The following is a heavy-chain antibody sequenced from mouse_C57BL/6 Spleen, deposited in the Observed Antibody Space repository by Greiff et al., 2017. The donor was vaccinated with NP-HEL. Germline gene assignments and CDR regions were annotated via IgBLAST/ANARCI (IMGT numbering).Heavy chain of an antibody. V-gene: IGHV1-76*01. CDR3: ATGVYTPFAY. CDR1: GYTFTDYY. Sequence: QVQLKESGAELVRPGASVKLSCKASGYTFTDYYINWVKQRPGQGLEWIARIYPGSGNTYYNEKFKGKATLTAEKSSSTAYMQLSSLTSEDSAVYFCATGVYTPFAYWGQGTLVTVSA. CDR2: IYPGSGNT. J-gene: IGHJ3*01. D-gene: IGHD2-12*01.